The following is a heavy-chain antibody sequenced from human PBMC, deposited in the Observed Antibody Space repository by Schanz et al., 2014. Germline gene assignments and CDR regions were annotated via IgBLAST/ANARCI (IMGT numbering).Heavy chain of an antibody. J-gene: IGHJ6*02. Sequence: EVQLVESGGGLVKSGGSLRLSCATSGFIFTSYSMHWVRQAPGKGLEWVSSISSSSNYYYYADSVKGRFTISRDAAKDSLFLQMTSLRADDTAVYFCATEGPRGTRHPINYYYAMDNWGQGTKVTV. CDR3: ATEGPRGTRHPINYYYAMDN. D-gene: IGHD6-6*01. V-gene: IGHV3-21*01. CDR2: ISSSSNYY. CDR1: GFIFTSYS.